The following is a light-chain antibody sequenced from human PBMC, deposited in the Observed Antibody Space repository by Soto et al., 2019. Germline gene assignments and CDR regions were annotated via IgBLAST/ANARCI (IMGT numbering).Light chain of an antibody. CDR3: QQYNNWPKT. J-gene: IGKJ1*01. V-gene: IGKV3-11*01. CDR1: QSISGY. CDR2: DAS. Sequence: EIVLTQSPATLSLSPGERATLSCRASQSISGYLAWYQQKPGQAPRLLIYDASNRATGIPARFSGSGSETDFTLTISSLDPEDFAVYYCQQYNNWPKTFGQGTKVDIK.